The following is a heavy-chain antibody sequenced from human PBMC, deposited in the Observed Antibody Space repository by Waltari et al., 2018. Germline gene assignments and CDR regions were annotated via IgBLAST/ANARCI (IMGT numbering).Heavy chain of an antibody. Sequence: EVQLVQSGAEVKKPGESLRISCKGSGCSFTSYWVSWVRQMPGKGLEWMGRIEPTYTYTTYTPSVQAHVTNAADRPSAPAYLQWSILKASDTAGYYCARPGSEFGMDVWGQGTTVTVSS. D-gene: IGHD3-10*01. CDR2: IEPTYTYT. J-gene: IGHJ6*02. V-gene: IGHV5-10-1*03. CDR1: GCSFTSYW. CDR3: ARPGSEFGMDV.